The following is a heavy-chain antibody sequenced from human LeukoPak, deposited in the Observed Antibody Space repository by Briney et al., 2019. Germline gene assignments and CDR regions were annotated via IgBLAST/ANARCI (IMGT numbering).Heavy chain of an antibody. CDR1: GFTFSSYE. CDR2: LSRSGINI. D-gene: IGHD6-19*01. CDR3: ARHGGIAVASNWFDP. V-gene: IGHV3-48*03. Sequence: GGSLRLSCAASGFTFSSYEMNWVRQAPGKGLEWVSYLSRSGINIYYADSVKGRFTISRDNAKNSLYLQMNSLRAEDTAFYYCARHGGIAVASNWFDPWGQGTLVTVSS. J-gene: IGHJ5*02.